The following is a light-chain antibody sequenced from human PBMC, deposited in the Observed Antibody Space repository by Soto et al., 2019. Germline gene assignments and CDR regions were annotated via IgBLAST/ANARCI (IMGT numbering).Light chain of an antibody. Sequence: EIVLTQSPGTLSLSPGERATLSCRASQSVTSNFLAWYQQKPGQAPRLLIYGASTRAAGVPDRFSGSGSGTDFTLTISRLEPEDFAVYYCQQYGGSRWTFGQGTRVDI. CDR1: QSVTSNF. CDR2: GAS. CDR3: QQYGGSRWT. V-gene: IGKV3-20*01. J-gene: IGKJ1*01.